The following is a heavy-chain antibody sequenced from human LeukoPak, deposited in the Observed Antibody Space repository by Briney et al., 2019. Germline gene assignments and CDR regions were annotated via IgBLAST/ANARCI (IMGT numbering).Heavy chain of an antibody. CDR1: GYTFTGYY. CDR3: ARDGDGYNLGTDAFDI. CDR2: INPNSGGT. Sequence: ASVKVSCKASGYTFTGYYMHWVRQAPGQGLEWMGWINPNSGGTKYAQKFQDRVTMTRDTSISTAYMELSSLRSEDTAVYYCARDGDGYNLGTDAFDIWGQGTMVTVSS. V-gene: IGHV1-2*02. J-gene: IGHJ3*02. D-gene: IGHD5-24*01.